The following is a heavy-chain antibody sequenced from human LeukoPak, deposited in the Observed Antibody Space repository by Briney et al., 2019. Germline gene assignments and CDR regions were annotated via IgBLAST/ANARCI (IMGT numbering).Heavy chain of an antibody. Sequence: GGSLRLSCAASGFTFSSYAMSWVRQAPGKGLEWVSAISGSGGSTYYADSVKGRFTISRDNSKNTLYLQMNSMRAEDTAVYYCAKDDDCSSTSCYPGSDYWGQGTLVTVSS. V-gene: IGHV3-23*01. J-gene: IGHJ4*02. CDR2: ISGSGGST. CDR3: AKDDDCSSTSCYPGSDY. D-gene: IGHD2-2*01. CDR1: GFTFSSYA.